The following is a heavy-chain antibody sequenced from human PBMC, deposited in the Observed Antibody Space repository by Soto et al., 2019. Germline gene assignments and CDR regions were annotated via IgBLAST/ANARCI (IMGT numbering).Heavy chain of an antibody. Sequence: PSETLSLTCAVYGGSFSGYYWSWIRQPPGKGLEWIGEINHSGSTNYNPSLKSRVTISVDTSKNQFSLKLSSVTAADTAVYYCARTNSYFWSGYPKGHYYYGMDVWGQGTTVTVSS. V-gene: IGHV4-34*01. D-gene: IGHD3-3*01. CDR1: GGSFSGYY. CDR3: ARTNSYFWSGYPKGHYYYGMDV. J-gene: IGHJ6*02. CDR2: INHSGST.